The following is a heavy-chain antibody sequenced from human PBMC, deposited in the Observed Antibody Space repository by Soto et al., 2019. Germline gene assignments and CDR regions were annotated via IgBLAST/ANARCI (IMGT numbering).Heavy chain of an antibody. J-gene: IGHJ4*02. D-gene: IGHD3-22*01. CDR2: IYYSGST. CDR3: ARRRTNYYDSSGYYGSFDY. CDR1: GGPISSSSYY. V-gene: IGHV4-39*01. Sequence: QLQLQESGPGLVKPSETLSLTCTVSGGPISSSSYYWGWIRQPPGKGLEWIGSIYYSGSTYYNPSLKSRVTISVDTSKNQFSLKLSSVTAADTAVYYCARRRTNYYDSSGYYGSFDYWGQGTLVTVSS.